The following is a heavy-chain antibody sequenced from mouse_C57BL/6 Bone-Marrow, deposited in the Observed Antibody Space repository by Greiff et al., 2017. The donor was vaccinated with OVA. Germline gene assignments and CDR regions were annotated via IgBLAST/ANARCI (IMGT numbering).Heavy chain of an antibody. J-gene: IGHJ4*01. Sequence: QVQLQQPGAELVKPGASVKLSCKASGYTFTSYWMHWVKQRPGRGLEWIGRIDPNSGGTKYNEKFKSKATLTVDKPSSTAYMQLSSLTSEDSAVYYCARGSNYPYYAMDYWGQGTSVTGPS. CDR1: GYTFTSYW. V-gene: IGHV1-72*01. CDR2: IDPNSGGT. CDR3: ARGSNYPYYAMDY. D-gene: IGHD2-5*01.